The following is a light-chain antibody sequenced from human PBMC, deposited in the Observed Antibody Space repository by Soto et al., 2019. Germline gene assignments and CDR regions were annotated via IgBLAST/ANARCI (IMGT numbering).Light chain of an antibody. CDR1: QSLVYRDGNTH. CDR3: MQGTHWPPT. V-gene: IGKV2-30*01. CDR2: MVS. Sequence: DVVLTQSPPSLPVTLGQPASISCRSSQSLVYRDGNTHLNWFQQRPDQSPRRLIYMVSTRDSGVPDRFSGSGSGTDFTLKISGVEAEDVGVYYCMQGTHWPPTFGQGTKVEI. J-gene: IGKJ1*01.